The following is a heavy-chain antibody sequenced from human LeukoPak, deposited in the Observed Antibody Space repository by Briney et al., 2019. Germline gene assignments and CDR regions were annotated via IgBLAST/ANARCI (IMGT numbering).Heavy chain of an antibody. V-gene: IGHV3-33*01. Sequence: GGSLRLSCAASGFTFSNYGMHWVRQAPGKGLEWVAVIWYDGRNKYYADSLKGRFTISRDNSKNTLHLQMNSLRAEDTAVYYCARDLGDYWGQGTLVTVSS. CDR3: ARDLGDY. J-gene: IGHJ4*02. CDR2: IWYDGRNK. D-gene: IGHD3-16*01. CDR1: GFTFSNYG.